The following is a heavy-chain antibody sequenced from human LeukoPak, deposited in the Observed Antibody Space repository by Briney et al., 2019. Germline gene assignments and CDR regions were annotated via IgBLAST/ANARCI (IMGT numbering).Heavy chain of an antibody. D-gene: IGHD3-16*01. V-gene: IGHV3-43*01. CDR2: ISWDGGST. CDR3: ARGKGAVSDY. J-gene: IGHJ4*02. Sequence: GGSLRLSCAASGFTFDDYTMHWVRQAPGKGLEWVSLISWDGGSTYYADSVKGRFTISRDNAKNSVFLQMNSLRAEDTAVYYCARGKGAVSDYWGQGTLVTVSS. CDR1: GFTFDDYT.